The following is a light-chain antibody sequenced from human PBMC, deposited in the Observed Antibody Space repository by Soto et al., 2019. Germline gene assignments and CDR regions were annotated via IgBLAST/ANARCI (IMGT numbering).Light chain of an antibody. V-gene: IGKV3-15*01. J-gene: IGKJ1*01. CDR2: GAS. CDR3: QHSGT. CDR1: QSVSSN. Sequence: EVVMTQSPATLSLSPGERATLSCRASQSVSSNLAWYQQKPGXAPRLLIYGASTRATGIPARFSGSGSGTEFTLTISSLQSEDFAVYYCQHSGTFGQGTKVDIK.